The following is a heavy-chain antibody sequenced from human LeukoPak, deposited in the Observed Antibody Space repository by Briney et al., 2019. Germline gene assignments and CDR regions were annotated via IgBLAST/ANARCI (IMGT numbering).Heavy chain of an antibody. V-gene: IGHV1-2*02. CDR2: INPNRSVT. CDR3: ARHLFGSGTYEVDH. CDR1: GYTFTNYG. Sequence: GASVKVSCKASGYTFTNYGISWVRQAPGQGLEWMGWINPNRSVTKYALKFQGRVTLTRDTSINTAYMELSRVTLDDTAVYYCARHLFGSGTYEVDHWGQGTLVTVSS. D-gene: IGHD3-10*01. J-gene: IGHJ4*02.